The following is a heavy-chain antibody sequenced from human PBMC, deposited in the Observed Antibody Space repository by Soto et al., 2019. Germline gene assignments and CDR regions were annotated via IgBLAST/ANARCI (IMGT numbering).Heavy chain of an antibody. V-gene: IGHV1-3*01. CDR3: ARDLAPITPKLEIDY. D-gene: IGHD1-20*01. CDR2: INAGNGNT. Sequence: GASVKVSCKASGYTFTSYAMNWVRQAPGQRLEWMGWINAGNGNTKYSQKFQGRVTITRDTSASTAYMELSSLRSEDTAVYYCARDLAPITPKLEIDYWGQGTLVTVSS. CDR1: GYTFTSYA. J-gene: IGHJ4*02.